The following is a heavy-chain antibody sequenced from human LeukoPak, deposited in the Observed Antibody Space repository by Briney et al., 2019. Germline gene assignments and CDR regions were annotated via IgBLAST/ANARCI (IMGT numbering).Heavy chain of an antibody. V-gene: IGHV3-23*01. Sequence: QPGGSLRLCCAASGFTFISYAMSRVGQAPGKGLEWVSAFSGSGSITSYADSVKVRFTISRDNSKIKLHLPMNSVGAEDTAGYYCAKDHYGSGKWGQGTLVTVSS. CDR3: AKDHYGSGK. CDR2: FSGSGSIT. D-gene: IGHD3-10*01. J-gene: IGHJ4*02. CDR1: GFTFISYA.